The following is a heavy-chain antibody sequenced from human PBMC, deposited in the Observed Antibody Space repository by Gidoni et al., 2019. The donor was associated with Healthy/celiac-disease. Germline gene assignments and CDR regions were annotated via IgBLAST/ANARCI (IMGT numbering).Heavy chain of an antibody. Sequence: QLQLQESGPGLVKPSETLSLTCTVSGGSISSSSYYWGWIRQPPGKGLEWIGSIYYSGSTYYNPSLKSRVTIAVDTSKNQFSLKLSSVTAADTAVYYCARHLNYYDSSGYPFDYWGQGTLVTVSS. V-gene: IGHV4-39*01. CDR3: ARHLNYYDSSGYPFDY. CDR2: IYYSGST. D-gene: IGHD3-22*01. CDR1: GGSISSSSYY. J-gene: IGHJ4*02.